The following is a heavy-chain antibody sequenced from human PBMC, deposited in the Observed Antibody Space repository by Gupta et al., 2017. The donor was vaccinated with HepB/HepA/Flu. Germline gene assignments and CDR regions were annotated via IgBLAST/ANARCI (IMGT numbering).Heavy chain of an antibody. J-gene: IGHJ4*02. Sequence: EVQLVDSGGGLVQPGGPLRLSCEASGFSVSNNYMSWVRQAPGKGLEWVSIIYGLNTTYYADSVKGRFNFSRDSSKNTVYLQINKSKVEDTAVYYCTRGGIVGTNWGQGTLVTVSS. CDR2: IYGLNTT. CDR3: TRGGIVGTN. D-gene: IGHD1-26*01. V-gene: IGHV3-66*01. CDR1: GFSVSNNY.